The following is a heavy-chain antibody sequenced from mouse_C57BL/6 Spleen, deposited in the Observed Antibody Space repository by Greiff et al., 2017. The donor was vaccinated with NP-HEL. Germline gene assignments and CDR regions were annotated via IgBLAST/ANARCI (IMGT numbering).Heavy chain of an antibody. CDR2: ISYDGSN. J-gene: IGHJ4*01. D-gene: IGHD2-3*01. Sequence: EVQLQESGPGLVKPSQSLSLTCSVTGYSITSGYYWNWIRQFPGNKLEWMGYISYDGSNNYNPSFKNRISITRDTSKNKFFLKLNSVTTEDTATYYCARDRGYYFYYAMDYWGQGTSVTVSS. CDR3: ARDRGYYFYYAMDY. CDR1: GYSITSGYY. V-gene: IGHV3-6*01.